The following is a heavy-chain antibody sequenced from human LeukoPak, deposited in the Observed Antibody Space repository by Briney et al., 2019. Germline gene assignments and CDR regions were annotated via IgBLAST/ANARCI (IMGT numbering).Heavy chain of an antibody. V-gene: IGHV3-74*01. CDR3: ARVLTGSNRQLDY. CDR1: GFTFTSYW. D-gene: IGHD3-9*01. CDR2: INGDGSST. Sequence: PGGSLRLSCTASGFTFTSYWMRWVRQVPGKGLVWISRINGDGSSTNYADSVKGRFTISRDNAKSTLYLQMNSLSAEDTAVYYCARVLTGSNRQLDYWGQGTLVTVSS. J-gene: IGHJ4*02.